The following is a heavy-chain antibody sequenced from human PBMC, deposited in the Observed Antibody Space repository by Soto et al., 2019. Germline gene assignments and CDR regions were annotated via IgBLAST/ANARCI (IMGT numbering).Heavy chain of an antibody. D-gene: IGHD3-22*01. CDR1: GYTFTSYG. V-gene: IGHV1-18*01. J-gene: IGHJ4*02. CDR2: ISAYDGNT. CDR3: SRGQYYYDSSGYYLGY. Sequence: ASVKVSCKASGYTFTSYGISWVRQAPGQGLEWMGWISAYDGNTNYAQKLQGRVTMTTDTSTSTAYMELRSLRSDDTAVYYCSRGQYYYDSSGYYLGYWGQGTLVTVSS.